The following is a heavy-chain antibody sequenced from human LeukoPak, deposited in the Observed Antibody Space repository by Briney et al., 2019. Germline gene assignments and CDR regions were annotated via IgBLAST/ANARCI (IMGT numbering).Heavy chain of an antibody. V-gene: IGHV4-61*01. J-gene: IGHJ3*02. CDR2: IYYSGSI. D-gene: IGHD1-26*01. Sequence: SETLSLTCTASGGSVSSGSYYWSWIRQPPGKGLEWIGYIYYSGSINYNPSLKSRVTISVDTSKNQFSLKLRSVTAADTAVYYCARASGSNDAFDIWGQGTMVTVSS. CDR3: ARASGSNDAFDI. CDR1: GGSVSSGSYY.